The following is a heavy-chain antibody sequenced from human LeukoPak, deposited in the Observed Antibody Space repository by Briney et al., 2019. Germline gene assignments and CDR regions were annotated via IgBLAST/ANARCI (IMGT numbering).Heavy chain of an antibody. CDR1: GGTFSSYA. J-gene: IGHJ4*02. D-gene: IGHD3-22*01. Sequence: ASVKVSCKASGGTFSSYAISWVRQAPGQGLEWMGGIIPIFGTANYAQKFQGRVTITADKSTSTAYMELSSLRSEDTAVYYCASYDSSGYVFDYWGQGTLVTVSS. CDR2: IIPIFGTA. V-gene: IGHV1-69*06. CDR3: ASYDSSGYVFDY.